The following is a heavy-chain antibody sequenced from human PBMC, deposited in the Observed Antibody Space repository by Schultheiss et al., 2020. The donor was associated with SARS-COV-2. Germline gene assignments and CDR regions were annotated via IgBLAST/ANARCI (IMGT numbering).Heavy chain of an antibody. CDR3: ASFGNYVVSFDY. CDR1: GGSISSGGYY. Sequence: SQTLSLTCTVSGGSISSGGYYWSWIRQPAGKGLEWIGRIYTSGSTNYNPSLKSRVTISVDTSKNQFSLKLSSVTAADTAVYYCASFGNYVVSFDYWGQGTLVTVSS. J-gene: IGHJ4*02. V-gene: IGHV4-61*02. D-gene: IGHD4-11*01. CDR2: IYTSGST.